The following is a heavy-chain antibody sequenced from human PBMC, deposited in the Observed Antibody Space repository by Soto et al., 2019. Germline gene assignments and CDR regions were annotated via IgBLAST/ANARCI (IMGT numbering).Heavy chain of an antibody. V-gene: IGHV3-30*03. CDR1: GFPFTSYG. CDR3: VGGQFYFDY. Sequence: QVQLVESGGGVVQPGRSLRLSCAASGFPFTSYGMHWVREGPGKGLEWLAVISYDGTNKFYADSVKGRFTISRDNSTNTLYLQMNSLRPDDTALYYCVGGQFYFDYRGQGTLVIVSS. D-gene: IGHD3-10*01. J-gene: IGHJ4*02. CDR2: ISYDGTNK.